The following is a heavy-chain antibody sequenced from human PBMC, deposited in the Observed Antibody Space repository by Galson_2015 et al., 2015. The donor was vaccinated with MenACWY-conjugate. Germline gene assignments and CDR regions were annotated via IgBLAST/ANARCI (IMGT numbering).Heavy chain of an antibody. CDR3: VRPIMTFAAVRSLDY. J-gene: IGHJ4*02. Sequence: SLRLSCAASGFPFGTYWMTWVRQAPGKGLEWVANIKYDGSEQYYGDSVRGRLIISRDNANNSLFLQTNSLRPEDTAVYYCVRPIMTFAAVRSLDYWGQGTVVTVSS. CDR2: IKYDGSEQ. CDR1: GFPFGTYW. D-gene: IGHD3-10*01. V-gene: IGHV3-7*01.